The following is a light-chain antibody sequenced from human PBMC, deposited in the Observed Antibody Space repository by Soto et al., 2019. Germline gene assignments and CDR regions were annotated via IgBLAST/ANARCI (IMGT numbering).Light chain of an antibody. J-gene: IGLJ1*01. CDR1: SSDVGGYNY. Sequence: QSALTQPASVSGSPGQSITISCTGTSSDVGGYNYVSWYQQHPGKAPKLMIYDVSNRPSGVSNRFSGSKSGNTASLTISGLQAEDEADYYCSSYGSRSTLLYVFGTGTKVTVL. V-gene: IGLV2-14*01. CDR2: DVS. CDR3: SSYGSRSTLLYV.